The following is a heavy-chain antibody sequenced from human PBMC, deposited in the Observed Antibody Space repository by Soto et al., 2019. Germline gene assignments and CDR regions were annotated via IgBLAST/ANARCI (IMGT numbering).Heavy chain of an antibody. V-gene: IGHV4-59*01. CDR3: ARDSGRHGVATIMDYYYYGMDV. CDR1: GGSISSYC. Sequence: SETLSLTCTVSGGSISSYCWSWIRQPPGKGLEWIGYIYYSGSTNYNPSFKSRVTISVDTSKNQFSLKLSSVTAADTAVYYCARDSGRHGVATIMDYYYYGMDVWGQGTTVTVSS. CDR2: IYYSGST. J-gene: IGHJ6*02. D-gene: IGHD5-12*01.